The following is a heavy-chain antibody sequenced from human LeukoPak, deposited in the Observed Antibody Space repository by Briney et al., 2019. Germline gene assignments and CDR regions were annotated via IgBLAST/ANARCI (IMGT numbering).Heavy chain of an antibody. D-gene: IGHD2-21*02. Sequence: GGSLRLSCAASGFTFSSYAMSWVRQAPGKGLEWVSAISNSGGTTYYADSVKGRFTISRDNSKNTLYLQMNSLRAEDTAVYYCAKDHANTPVVTNWGQGILVSVSS. V-gene: IGHV3-23*01. CDR1: GFTFSSYA. CDR2: ISNSGGTT. J-gene: IGHJ4*02. CDR3: AKDHANTPVVTN.